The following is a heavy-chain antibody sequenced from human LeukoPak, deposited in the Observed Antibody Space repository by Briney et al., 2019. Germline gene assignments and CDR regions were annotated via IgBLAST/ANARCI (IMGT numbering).Heavy chain of an antibody. CDR3: ARVRFCSRTNCYGYLDH. D-gene: IGHD2-2*01. V-gene: IGHV3-33*01. J-gene: IGHJ4*02. CDR2: IWFDGSKK. CDR1: GFTFSSYG. Sequence: TGGSLRLSCAASGFTFSSYGMNWVRQAPGKGLEWVAVIWFDGSKKDYVDSVKGRFTISGDNSKNTLYLQMNSLRAEDTAVYYCARVRFCSRTNCYGYLDHWGQGTQVTVSS.